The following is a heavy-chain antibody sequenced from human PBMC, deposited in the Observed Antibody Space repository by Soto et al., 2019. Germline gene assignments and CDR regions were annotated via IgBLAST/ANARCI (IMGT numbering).Heavy chain of an antibody. Sequence: EVQLVESGGGLVQPGGSLRLSCAASGFTLSSSWMDWVRQAPGKGLEWVANINQDGSEKHYIDSVKGRFTISRDNAKNSLYLQMNSLTAEDSALYYCSPALNFWGQGTLVTVSS. CDR2: INQDGSEK. D-gene: IGHD2-2*01. CDR1: GFTLSSSW. V-gene: IGHV3-7*01. CDR3: SPALNF. J-gene: IGHJ4*02.